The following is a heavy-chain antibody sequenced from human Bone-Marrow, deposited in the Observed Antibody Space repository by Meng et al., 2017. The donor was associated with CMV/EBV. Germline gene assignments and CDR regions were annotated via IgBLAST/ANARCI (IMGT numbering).Heavy chain of an antibody. D-gene: IGHD6-19*01. J-gene: IGHJ4*02. CDR3: ATTVAGDYFDY. CDR2: IYYSGST. Sequence: SETLSLTCTVSGGSVSSGSYYWSWIRQPPGKGLEWIGYIYYSGSTNYNPSLKSRVAISVDMSKSQFSLKLSSVTAADTAVYYCATTVAGDYFDYWGQGTLVTVSS. CDR1: GGSVSSGSYY. V-gene: IGHV4-61*01.